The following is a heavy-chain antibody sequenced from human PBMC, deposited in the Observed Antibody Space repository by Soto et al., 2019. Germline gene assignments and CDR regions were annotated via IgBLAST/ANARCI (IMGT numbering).Heavy chain of an antibody. CDR2: IYYGGSI. Sequence: QVQLQESGPGLVKPSETLSLTCTVSGGSISSDYWSWIRQPPGKGLEWIGYIYYGGSINYNPSLESRVAISVDTSKNQFSLKLTSVTAADTAVYYSARHWDWGSLAYWGQVTLVTVSS. J-gene: IGHJ4*02. D-gene: IGHD3-16*01. V-gene: IGHV4-59*08. CDR1: GGSISSDY. CDR3: ARHWDWGSLAY.